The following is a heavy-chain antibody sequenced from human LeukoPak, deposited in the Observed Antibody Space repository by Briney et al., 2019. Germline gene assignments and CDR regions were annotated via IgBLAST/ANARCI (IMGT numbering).Heavy chain of an antibody. J-gene: IGHJ4*02. CDR3: ARKAGYYEYFDY. D-gene: IGHD3-9*01. CDR2: IRYDGSNN. Sequence: GGSLRLSCAASGFTFSSYGMYWVRQAPGKGLEWVAFIRYDGSNNYYADSVRGRFTISRDNAKNSLYLQMNSLRAEDTAVYYCARKAGYYEYFDYWGQGTLVTVSS. CDR1: GFTFSSYG. V-gene: IGHV3-30*02.